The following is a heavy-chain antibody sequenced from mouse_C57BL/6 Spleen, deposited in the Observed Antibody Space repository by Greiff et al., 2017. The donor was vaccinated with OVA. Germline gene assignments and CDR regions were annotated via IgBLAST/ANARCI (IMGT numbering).Heavy chain of an antibody. CDR3: ASASSGSIAY. Sequence: VKLMESGPGLVAPSQSLSITCTVSGFSLTSYGVDWVRQSPGKGLEWLGVIWGVGSTNYNSALKSRLSISKDNSMSQVFLKMNSLPTDDTAMYYCASASSGSIAYWGQGTLVTVSA. D-gene: IGHD3-2*02. CDR2: IWGVGST. V-gene: IGHV2-6*01. J-gene: IGHJ3*01. CDR1: GFSLTSYG.